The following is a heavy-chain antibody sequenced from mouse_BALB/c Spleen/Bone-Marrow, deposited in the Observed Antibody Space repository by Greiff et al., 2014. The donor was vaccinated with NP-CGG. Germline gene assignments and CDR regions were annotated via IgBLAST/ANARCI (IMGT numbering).Heavy chain of an antibody. V-gene: IGHV5-9-4*01. D-gene: IGHD2-12*01. Sequence: VQLQQSGGGLVRSGGSLKLSCAASGFTFSNYAMSWVRQSPEKRLEWVAEISSGGSYIYYPDTLTGRFTISRDNAKNTLYLEMSSLRSEDTAMYYCSSYAYWGQGTLVTVSA. CDR3: SSYAY. CDR1: GFTFSNYA. J-gene: IGHJ3*01. CDR2: ISSGGSYI.